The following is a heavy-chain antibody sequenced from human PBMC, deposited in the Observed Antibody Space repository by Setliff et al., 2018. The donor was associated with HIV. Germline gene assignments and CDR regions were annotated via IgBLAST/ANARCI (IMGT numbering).Heavy chain of an antibody. J-gene: IGHJ3*02. CDR1: GGSISSGNYY. Sequence: SETLSLTCSVSGGSISSGNYYWSWIREPAGKGLEWIGRIYIRGDTHYNPSLKSRVPISVDTSKNPCSLSLSSVTAADTAMYYCARLPVPAAVGAFDIWGQGTLVTVSS. D-gene: IGHD2-2*01. CDR3: ARLPVPAAVGAFDI. CDR2: IYIRGDT. V-gene: IGHV4-61*02.